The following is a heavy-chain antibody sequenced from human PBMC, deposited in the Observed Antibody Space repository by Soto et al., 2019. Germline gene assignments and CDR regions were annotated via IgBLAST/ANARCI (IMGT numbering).Heavy chain of an antibody. J-gene: IGHJ5*02. Sequence: TLSLTFTVSGGSISSYYWSWIRQPAGKGLEWIGRIYTSGSTNYNPSLKSRVTMSVDTSKNQFSLKLSSVTAADTAVYYCAREQEQFLEWLPFDPWGQGTLVTVSS. CDR1: GGSISSYY. CDR3: AREQEQFLEWLPFDP. CDR2: IYTSGST. V-gene: IGHV4-4*07. D-gene: IGHD3-3*01.